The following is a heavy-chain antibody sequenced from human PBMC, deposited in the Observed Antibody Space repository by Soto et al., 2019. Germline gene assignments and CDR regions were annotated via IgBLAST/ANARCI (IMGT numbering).Heavy chain of an antibody. D-gene: IGHD2-15*01. CDR3: ARPDCYTIGCYLVPF. V-gene: IGHV5-10-1*01. CDR2: INPRDSYT. Sequence: PGDSLKISCKGFGYSFSRYWFNCVRQLPGKGLEWMGRINPRDSYTDYSPSFQGHVTISVDKSINTAYVQWSSLEASDTAMYYCARPDCYTIGCYLVPFWGQGTLVTVSS. CDR1: GYSFSRYW. J-gene: IGHJ1*01.